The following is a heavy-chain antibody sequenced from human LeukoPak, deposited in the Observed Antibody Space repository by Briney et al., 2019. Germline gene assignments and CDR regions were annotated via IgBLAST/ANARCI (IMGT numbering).Heavy chain of an antibody. J-gene: IGHJ1*01. CDR2: IIPIFGTG. Sequence: SVKVSCKASGGNFNTYAISWVRQAPGQGLEWKGGIIPIFGTGNYAQKFQGRVTITADKSTNTAYMELSGLKSEDTAVYYCARDHDLTGTYEYLKYWGQGTLVSVSS. V-gene: IGHV1-69*06. CDR3: ARDHDLTGTYEYLKY. CDR1: GGNFNTYA. D-gene: IGHD7-27*01.